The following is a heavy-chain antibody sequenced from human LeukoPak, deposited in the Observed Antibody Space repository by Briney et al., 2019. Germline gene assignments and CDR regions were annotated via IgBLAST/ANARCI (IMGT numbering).Heavy chain of an antibody. J-gene: IGHJ6*03. CDR3: ARGQQLVLAYYYYMDV. CDR1: GYTFTGYY. D-gene: IGHD6-6*01. CDR2: INPNSGGA. Sequence: ASVKVSCKASGYTFTGYYMHWVRQAPGQGLEWMGWINPNSGGANYAQKFQGRVTMTRDTSISTAYMELSRLRSDDTAVYYCARGQQLVLAYYYYMDVWGKGTTVTVSS. V-gene: IGHV1-2*02.